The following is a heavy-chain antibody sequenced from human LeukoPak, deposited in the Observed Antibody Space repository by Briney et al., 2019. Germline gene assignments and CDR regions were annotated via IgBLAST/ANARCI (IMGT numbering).Heavy chain of an antibody. CDR2: IYYNGST. CDR3: ARDRTSFHSRQNILEWPTLRDSWFDP. Sequence: PSETLSLTCTVSGGSLGRHYWSCMRQPPGKGLEWIGYIYYNGSTNYNPSLKSRVTISVDTSKNQFSLKLSSVTAADTAVYYCARDRTSFHSRQNILEWPTLRDSWFDPWGQGTLVTVSS. J-gene: IGHJ5*02. CDR1: GGSLGRHY. V-gene: IGHV4-59*11. D-gene: IGHD3-3*01.